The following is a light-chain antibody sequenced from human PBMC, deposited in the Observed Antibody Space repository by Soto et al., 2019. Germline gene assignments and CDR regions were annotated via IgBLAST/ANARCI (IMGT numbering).Light chain of an antibody. CDR2: SNN. Sequence: QSVLTQPPSASGTPGQRVTISCSGSSSNIGSNTVNWYQQLPGTAPKLLIYSNNQRPSGFPDRFSGSKSGTSASLAISRLQSEDAADYYCAAWDDSLNGPVFGGGTTLTVL. CDR3: AAWDDSLNGPV. CDR1: SSNIGSNT. V-gene: IGLV1-44*01. J-gene: IGLJ2*01.